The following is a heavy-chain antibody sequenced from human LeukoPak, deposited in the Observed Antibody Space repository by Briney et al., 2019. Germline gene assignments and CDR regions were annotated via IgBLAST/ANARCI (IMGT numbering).Heavy chain of an antibody. CDR1: GYTLTELF. CDR2: FDPEDGET. D-gene: IGHD6-6*01. Sequence: ASVKVSCKVSGYTLTELFMHWVRQAPGKGLEWMGGFDPEDGETIYAQKFQGRVTMTEDTSTDTAYMELSSLRSEDTAVYYCAPRIAARLGYYYYYMDVWGKGTTVTVSS. V-gene: IGHV1-24*01. J-gene: IGHJ6*03. CDR3: APRIAARLGYYYYYMDV.